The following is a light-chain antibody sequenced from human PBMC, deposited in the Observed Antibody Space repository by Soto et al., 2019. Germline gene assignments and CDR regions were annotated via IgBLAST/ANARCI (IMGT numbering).Light chain of an antibody. CDR2: GAS. Sequence: EIVMTQSPAILSVSPGERATLSCRASQTVAKNLAWYQQKPGQPPRLLIYGASPRATGVPARFSGSGSGTEFTLTISSLKSEAFAIYYCQQYNTWPPPSESVGPGTKVDIK. CDR3: QQYNTWPPPSES. J-gene: IGKJ3*01. CDR1: QTVAKN. V-gene: IGKV3D-15*01.